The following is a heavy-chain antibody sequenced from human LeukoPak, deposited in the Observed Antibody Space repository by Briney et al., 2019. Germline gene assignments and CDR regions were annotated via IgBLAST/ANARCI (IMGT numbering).Heavy chain of an antibody. V-gene: IGHV1-3*01. CDR3: ARGALHYYDSPDY. J-gene: IGHJ4*02. CDR2: INAGNGNT. CDR1: GYTFTSYA. D-gene: IGHD3-22*01. Sequence: ASVKVSCKASGYTFTSYAMHWVRQAPGQRLEWMGWINAGNGNTKYSQKFQGRVTITRDTSASTAYMELSSLRSEDTAVYYCARGALHYYDSPDYWGQGTLVTVSS.